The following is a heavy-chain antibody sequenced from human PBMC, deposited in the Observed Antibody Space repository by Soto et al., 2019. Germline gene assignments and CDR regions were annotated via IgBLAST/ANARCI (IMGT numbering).Heavy chain of an antibody. Sequence: SETLSLTCAVYGGSFSGYYWSWIRQPPGKGLEWIGEINHSGSTNYNPSLKSRVTISVDTSKKQFSLKLMSVTAADTAVYYCARRGTGDHGHDACDIWGQGTMVTVSS. D-gene: IGHD7-27*01. CDR3: ARRGTGDHGHDACDI. V-gene: IGHV4-34*01. J-gene: IGHJ3*02. CDR2: INHSGST. CDR1: GGSFSGYY.